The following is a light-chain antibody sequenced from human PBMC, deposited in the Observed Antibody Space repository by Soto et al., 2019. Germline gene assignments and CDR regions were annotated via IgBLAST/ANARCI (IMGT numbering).Light chain of an antibody. Sequence: DIQMTQSPSTLSASVGDRVTITCRASQSIRSWLAWYQQKPGKAPKLLIYKASSLESGVPSRFSGSGSGTEFTLTISSLQPDDFATYYCQQYDGYPTFGQGTKLEI. V-gene: IGKV1-5*03. CDR2: KAS. CDR3: QQYDGYPT. J-gene: IGKJ2*01. CDR1: QSIRSW.